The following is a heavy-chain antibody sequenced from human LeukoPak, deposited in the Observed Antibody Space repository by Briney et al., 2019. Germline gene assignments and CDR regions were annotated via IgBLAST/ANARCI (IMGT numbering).Heavy chain of an antibody. CDR2: ISGSGGST. CDR1: GFTFSNFR. V-gene: IGHV3-23*01. D-gene: IGHD4-17*01. Sequence: GGTLRLSCATSGFTFSNFRMSWVRQAPGKGLEWVSAISGSGGSTYYADSVKGRFTISRDNSKNTLYLQMNSLRAEDTAVYYCAKAGYGVTLNWFDPWGQGTLVTVSS. J-gene: IGHJ5*02. CDR3: AKAGYGVTLNWFDP.